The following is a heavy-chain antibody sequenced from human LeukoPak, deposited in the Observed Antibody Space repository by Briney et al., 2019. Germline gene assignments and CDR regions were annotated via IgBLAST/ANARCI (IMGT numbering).Heavy chain of an antibody. D-gene: IGHD5-24*01. J-gene: IGHJ4*02. Sequence: PSETLSLTCTVYGGSFSGYYWSWIRQPPGKGLEWIGEINHSGSTNYNPSLKSRVTISVDTSKNQFSLKLSSVTAADTAVYYCARGRLGMATITGPLFDYWGQGTLVTVSS. CDR2: INHSGST. V-gene: IGHV4-34*01. CDR1: GGSFSGYY. CDR3: ARGRLGMATITGPLFDY.